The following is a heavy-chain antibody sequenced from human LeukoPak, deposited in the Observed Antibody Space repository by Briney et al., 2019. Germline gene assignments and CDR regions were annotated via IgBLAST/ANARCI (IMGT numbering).Heavy chain of an antibody. CDR1: GFTVSSNY. Sequence: PGGSLRLSCAASGFTVSSNYMSWVRQAPGKGLEWVSVIYSGGSTYYADSVKGRFTISRDNSKNTLYLQMNSLRAEDTAVYYCARFSSYCSSTSCYGYFDYWGQGTLVTVSS. D-gene: IGHD2-2*01. J-gene: IGHJ4*02. CDR3: ARFSSYCSSTSCYGYFDY. V-gene: IGHV3-53*01. CDR2: IYSGGST.